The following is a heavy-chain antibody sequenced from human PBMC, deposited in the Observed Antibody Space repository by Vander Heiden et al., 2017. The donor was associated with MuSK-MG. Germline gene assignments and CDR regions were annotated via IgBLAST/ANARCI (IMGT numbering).Heavy chain of an antibody. J-gene: IGHJ4*02. Sequence: QVQLVQPGAEVKEPGASVKVSCKASGYTFTSYGISWVRQAPGQGLEWMGWISAYNGHTNYAQNLQGRVTMTTDTSTSTAYLELRSLRSDDTAVYYCAREWVGAIGYYFDYWGQGTLVTVSS. CDR2: ISAYNGHT. V-gene: IGHV1-18*01. D-gene: IGHD1-26*01. CDR3: AREWVGAIGYYFDY. CDR1: GYTFTSYG.